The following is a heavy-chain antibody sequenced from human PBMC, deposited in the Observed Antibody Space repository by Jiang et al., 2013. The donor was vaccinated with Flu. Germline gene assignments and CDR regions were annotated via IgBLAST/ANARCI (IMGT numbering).Heavy chain of an antibody. Sequence: VQLLESGGGLVQPGGSLRLSCAVSGFSVITNYISWVRQAPGKGLEWVSVIYSGESTHYADSVKGRFTNSKDNSKNTLYLQMNSLRAEDTAVYYCARLGYCDSTTCYTSGDYWGQGTLVTVSS. CDR3: ARLGYCDSTTCYTSGDY. J-gene: IGHJ4*02. V-gene: IGHV3-66*01. CDR2: IYSGEST. CDR1: GFSVITNY. D-gene: IGHD2-2*02.